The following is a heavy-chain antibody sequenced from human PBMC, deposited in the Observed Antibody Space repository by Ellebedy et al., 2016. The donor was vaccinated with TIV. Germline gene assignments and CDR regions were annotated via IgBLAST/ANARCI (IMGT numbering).Heavy chain of an antibody. CDR3: ATDGSYGDHLSPTHAFVM. V-gene: IGHV3-7*01. J-gene: IGHJ3*02. Sequence: GGSLRLSCAASGFSFSRYWMTWVRQAPGKGLEWVANIKQDESEKFYVDSVTGRLTISRVNAKNSLYLQMNSLRAEDTAVYYCATDGSYGDHLSPTHAFVMWGQGTMVTVSA. CDR1: GFSFSRYW. D-gene: IGHD1-26*01. CDR2: IKQDESEK.